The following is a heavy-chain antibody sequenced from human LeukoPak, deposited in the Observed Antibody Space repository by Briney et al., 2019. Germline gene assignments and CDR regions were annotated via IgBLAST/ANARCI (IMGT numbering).Heavy chain of an antibody. Sequence: ASVKVSCKASGGNFRTNAISWVRQAPGQGLEWMGGIIPIFGRPHYAQKLQDRVTLTTDESTSTAYMELNSLRFEDTAVYYCARGVETRGISGPFDYWGQGTLVTVSS. V-gene: IGHV1-69*05. CDR1: GGNFRTNA. CDR2: IIPIFGRP. CDR3: ARGVETRGISGPFDY. D-gene: IGHD1-20*01. J-gene: IGHJ4*02.